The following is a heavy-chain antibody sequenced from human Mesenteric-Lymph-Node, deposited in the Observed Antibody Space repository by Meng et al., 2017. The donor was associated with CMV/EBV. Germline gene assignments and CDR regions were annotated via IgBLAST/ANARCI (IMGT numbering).Heavy chain of an antibody. V-gene: IGHV3-48*03. CDR2: ISNSGSTI. J-gene: IGHJ6*02. CDR3: ARDFPRGYYYYGMDV. Sequence: GESLKISCAASGFTFSSYEMNWVRQAPGKGLEWISSISNSGSTIYYADSVKGRFTISRDNAKNSLYLQMNSLRAEDTAVYYCARDFPRGYYYYGMDVWGQGTTVTVSS. D-gene: IGHD1-26*01. CDR1: GFTFSSYE.